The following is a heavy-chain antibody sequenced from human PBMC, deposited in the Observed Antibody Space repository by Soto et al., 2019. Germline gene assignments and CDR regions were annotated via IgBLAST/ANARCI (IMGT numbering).Heavy chain of an antibody. CDR1: GFTFSSYA. CDR2: ISNSGAGT. V-gene: IGHV3-23*01. J-gene: IGHJ4*02. Sequence: GGSLRLSCAASGFTFSSYAMNWVRQAPGKGLEWVAVISNSGAGTYNADSVKGRFTISRDNSKNTLFLQVNSLRAEDTALYYCARDGTSYSSGWPIDYWGQGAQVTVSS. D-gene: IGHD6-19*01. CDR3: ARDGTSYSSGWPIDY.